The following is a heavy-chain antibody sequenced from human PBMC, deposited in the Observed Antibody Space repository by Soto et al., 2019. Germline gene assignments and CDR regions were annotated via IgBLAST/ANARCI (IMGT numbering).Heavy chain of an antibody. CDR3: ARDRLTDYPPLGYYGMDV. J-gene: IGHJ6*02. V-gene: IGHV1-69*13. CDR1: GGTFSSYA. D-gene: IGHD7-27*01. CDR2: IIPIFGTA. Sequence: ASVKVSCKASGGTFSSYAISWVRQAPGQGLEWMGGIIPIFGTANYAQKFQGRVTITADESTSTAYMELSSLRSEDTAVYYCARDRLTDYPPLGYYGMDVWGQGTTVTVSS.